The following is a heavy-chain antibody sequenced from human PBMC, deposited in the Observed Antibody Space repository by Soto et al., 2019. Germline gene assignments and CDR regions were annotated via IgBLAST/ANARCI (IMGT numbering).Heavy chain of an antibody. J-gene: IGHJ5*02. Sequence: SETLSLTCTVSGGSISSYYWSWIRQPPGKGLGWIGYIYYSGSTNYNPSLKSRVTISVDTSKNQFSLKLSSVTAADTAVYYCARAPNYYGSGSYSSWFDPWGQGTLVTVSS. V-gene: IGHV4-59*12. CDR3: ARAPNYYGSGSYSSWFDP. D-gene: IGHD3-10*01. CDR2: IYYSGST. CDR1: GGSISSYY.